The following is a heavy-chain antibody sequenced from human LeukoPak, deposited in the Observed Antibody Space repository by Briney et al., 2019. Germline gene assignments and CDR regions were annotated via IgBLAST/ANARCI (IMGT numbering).Heavy chain of an antibody. CDR1: GFTFSGYA. CDR3: AKGSAASRPQYFDS. Sequence: GGSLRLSCAASGFTFSGYAMSWVRQAPGKGLEWVSAIVDGGYSTYYADSVKGRFTISRDNSKNTLYLQMNSLRVEDTAVYYCAKGSAASRPQYFDSWGQGTLVTVSS. V-gene: IGHV3-23*01. CDR2: IVDGGYST. D-gene: IGHD6-25*01. J-gene: IGHJ4*02.